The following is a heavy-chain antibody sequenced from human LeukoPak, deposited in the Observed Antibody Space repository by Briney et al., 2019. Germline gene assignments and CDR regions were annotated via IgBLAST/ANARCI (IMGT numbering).Heavy chain of an antibody. D-gene: IGHD1-20*01. CDR1: GFTFSVYW. CDR3: ARLNWNQPGDY. CDR2: IKQDGSEK. V-gene: IGHV3-7*01. Sequence: GGSLRLSCAASGFTFSVYWMSWVRQAPGKGLEGVANIKQDGSEKYYVDSVKGRFTISRDNAKNSLYLQMNSLRVEDTAVYYCARLNWNQPGDYWGQGTLVTVSS. J-gene: IGHJ4*02.